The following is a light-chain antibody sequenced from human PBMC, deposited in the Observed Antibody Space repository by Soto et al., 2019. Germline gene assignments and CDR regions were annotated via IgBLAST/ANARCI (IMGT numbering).Light chain of an antibody. CDR2: GAS. V-gene: IGKV3-15*01. Sequence: TPSPGTLSLSPGERATLSCSASQSSSSSYLAWYQQKPGQAPRLLFYGASIRATAVPARFTASGSGTEFTLTISSLQSEDFALYYCQQYHTWPRTFGQGTKVDIK. CDR3: QQYHTWPRT. J-gene: IGKJ1*01. CDR1: QSSSSSY.